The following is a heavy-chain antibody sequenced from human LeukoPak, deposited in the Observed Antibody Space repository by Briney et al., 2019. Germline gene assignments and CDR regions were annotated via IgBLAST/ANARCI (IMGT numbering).Heavy chain of an antibody. D-gene: IGHD2-2*01. CDR2: IYYSGST. V-gene: IGHV4-39*07. Sequence: DPSETLSLTCTVSGGSISSSSYYWGWIRQPPGKGLEWIGSIYYSGSTYYNPSLKSRVTISVDTSKNQFSLKLSSVTAADTAVYYCARSGYCSSTSCYYDPNPIDYWGQGTLVTVSS. CDR3: ARSGYCSSTSCYYDPNPIDY. J-gene: IGHJ4*02. CDR1: GGSISSSSYY.